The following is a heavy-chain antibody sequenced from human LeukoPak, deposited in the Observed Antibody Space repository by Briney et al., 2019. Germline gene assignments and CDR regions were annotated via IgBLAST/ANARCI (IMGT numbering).Heavy chain of an antibody. D-gene: IGHD3-22*01. Sequence: GGSLRLSCAASGFTFSSYGMSWVRQAPGKGLEWVSSISGSGGNTYYADSVKGRFTISRDNSKSTMYLQMNSLRAEDTAVCHCAKTNGYYDLWGQGTLVTVSS. CDR2: ISGSGGNT. V-gene: IGHV3-23*01. CDR1: GFTFSSYG. CDR3: AKTNGYYDL. J-gene: IGHJ4*02.